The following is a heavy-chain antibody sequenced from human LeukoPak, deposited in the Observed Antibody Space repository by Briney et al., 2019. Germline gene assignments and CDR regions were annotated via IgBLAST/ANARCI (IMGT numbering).Heavy chain of an antibody. CDR2: ISSSSRYI. CDR3: ARVAAAFDAFDI. Sequence: GGSLRLSCAASGFTFSSYSMNWVRQAPGKGLEWVSSISSSSRYIYYADSVKGRFTISRDNAKNSLYLQMNSLRAEDTAVYYCARVAAAFDAFDIWGQGTMVTVSS. J-gene: IGHJ3*02. V-gene: IGHV3-21*01. CDR1: GFTFSSYS. D-gene: IGHD6-13*01.